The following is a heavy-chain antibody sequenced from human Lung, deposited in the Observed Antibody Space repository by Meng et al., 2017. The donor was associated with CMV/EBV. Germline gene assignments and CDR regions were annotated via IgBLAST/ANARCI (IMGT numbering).Heavy chain of an antibody. Sequence: KGYGYTFNGYYMHWVRQTPGQGLEWMGGINPNSGSTNYAQKFQGRVTMNKDTSISTAYMELSRLRSDDTAVYYCARRYSSGYSNWFDPWGQGTLVTVSS. CDR3: ARRYSSGYSNWFDP. CDR2: INPNSGST. J-gene: IGHJ5*02. V-gene: IGHV1-2*02. CDR1: GYTFNGYY. D-gene: IGHD3-22*01.